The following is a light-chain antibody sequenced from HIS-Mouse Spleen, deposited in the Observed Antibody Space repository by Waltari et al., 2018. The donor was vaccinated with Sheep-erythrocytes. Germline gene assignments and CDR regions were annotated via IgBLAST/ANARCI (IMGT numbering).Light chain of an antibody. CDR1: SSNIGSTH. CDR3: AAWDDSLSGPV. Sequence: QSVLTQPPSASGTPGQRVTISCSGCSSNIGSTHVYWYQQLPGTAPKLLIYRNNQRPSGVPDRFSGSKSGTSASLAISGLRSEDEADYYCAAWDDSLSGPVFGGGTKLTVL. J-gene: IGLJ3*02. CDR2: RNN. V-gene: IGLV1-47*01.